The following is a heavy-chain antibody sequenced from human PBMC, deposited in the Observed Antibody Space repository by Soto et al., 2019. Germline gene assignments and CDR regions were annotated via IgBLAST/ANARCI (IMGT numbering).Heavy chain of an antibody. V-gene: IGHV4-4*07. CDR2: IYTSGST. CDR1: GASISSYQ. D-gene: IGHD3-22*01. Sequence: SETLSLTCTVSGASISSYQWSWIRQPAGKGLEWIGRIYTSGSTNYNPSLKSRVTMSVDTSKNQFSLKLSSVTAADTAVYYCARAPGDSAGYYYFDYWGQGTLVTVSS. CDR3: ARAPGDSAGYYYFDY. J-gene: IGHJ4*02.